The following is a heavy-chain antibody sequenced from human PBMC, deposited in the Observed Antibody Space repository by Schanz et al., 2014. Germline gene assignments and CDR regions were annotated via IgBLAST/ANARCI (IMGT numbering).Heavy chain of an antibody. Sequence: QVQLVQSGAEVKKPGASVKVSCKASGYTFTSYGISWVRQAPGQGLEWMGWISAYNGNTKYPQKLQGRVTMTTDTYASTAYMELRSLRSDDTAVYYCARDAADFYDSLTEEDSWGQGTLVTVSS. CDR2: ISAYNGNT. CDR1: GYTFTSYG. J-gene: IGHJ5*01. V-gene: IGHV1-18*01. D-gene: IGHD3-9*01. CDR3: ARDAADFYDSLTEEDS.